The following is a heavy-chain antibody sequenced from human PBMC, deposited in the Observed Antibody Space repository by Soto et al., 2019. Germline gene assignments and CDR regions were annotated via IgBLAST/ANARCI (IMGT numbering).Heavy chain of an antibody. CDR2: IIPIFATV. V-gene: IGHV1-69*01. CDR3: ARGGRGYSSAPRYYFDY. CDR1: GGSFSSNP. Sequence: QVQLVQSGSEVKKPGSSVKVSCKASGGSFSSNPISWVRQAPGQGLEWMAGIIPIFATVHYAQKFQGRVTITADESTSTAYVELTSIRSEDTAVYFCARGGRGYSSAPRYYFDYWGQGTLVTVSS. D-gene: IGHD5-18*01. J-gene: IGHJ4*02.